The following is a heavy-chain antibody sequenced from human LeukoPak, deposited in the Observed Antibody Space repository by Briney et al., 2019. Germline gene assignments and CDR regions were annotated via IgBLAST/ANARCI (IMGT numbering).Heavy chain of an antibody. CDR1: GYTFTAYY. D-gene: IGHD5-12*01. J-gene: IGHJ3*01. V-gene: IGHV1-2*06. CDR2: INPNSGDT. Sequence: GASVKVSCKASGYTFTAYYMHWVRQVPGQGLEWMGRINPNSGDTDYAQKFQGRVIMTRDTSISTAYMEVSRLRSDDTAVYYCARVDSGHDCGPSWGQGTTVTVSS. CDR3: ARVDSGHDCGPS.